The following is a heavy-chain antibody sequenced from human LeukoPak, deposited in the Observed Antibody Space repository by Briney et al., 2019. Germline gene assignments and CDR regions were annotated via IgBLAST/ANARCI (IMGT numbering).Heavy chain of an antibody. J-gene: IGHJ1*01. CDR3: ARGKTWADYVSH. CDR2: IYYSGST. Sequence: PSETLSLTCTVSGGSISSSSYYWGWIRQPSGKGLEWIGSIYYSGSTYYNPSLKSRVTISVDTSKNQFSLKLSSVTAADTAVYYCARGKTWADYVSHWGQGTLVTVSS. D-gene: IGHD4-17*01. CDR1: GGSISSSSYY. V-gene: IGHV4-39*07.